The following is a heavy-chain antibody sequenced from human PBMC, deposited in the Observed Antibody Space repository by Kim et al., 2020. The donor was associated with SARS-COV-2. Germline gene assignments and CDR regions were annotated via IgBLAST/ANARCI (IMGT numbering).Heavy chain of an antibody. V-gene: IGHV1-3*01. CDR3: ARVRAGCDY. CDR2: NGNK. J-gene: IGHJ4*02. Sequence: NGNKHYSQKCQGRVTITRDTSASTAYMERSRLRSEDTAVYYCARVRAGCDYWGQGTLVTVSS.